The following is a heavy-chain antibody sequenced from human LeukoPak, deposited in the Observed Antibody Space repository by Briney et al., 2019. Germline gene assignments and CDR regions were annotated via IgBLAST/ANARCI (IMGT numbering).Heavy chain of an antibody. Sequence: ASVKVSCKASGYTFTSYYMHWVRQAPGQGLEWMGIINPSGGSTSYAQKFQGRVTMTRDTSTSTVYMELSRLRSDDTAVYYCARDLYYDFWSGYLLPYDYWGQGTLVTVSS. J-gene: IGHJ4*02. D-gene: IGHD3-3*01. V-gene: IGHV1-46*01. CDR1: GYTFTSYY. CDR3: ARDLYYDFWSGYLLPYDY. CDR2: INPSGGST.